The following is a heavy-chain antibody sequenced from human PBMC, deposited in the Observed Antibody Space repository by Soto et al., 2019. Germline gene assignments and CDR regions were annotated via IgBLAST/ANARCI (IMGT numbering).Heavy chain of an antibody. D-gene: IGHD3-10*01. V-gene: IGHV3-30*18. CDR1: GFTFSSYG. CDR3: AKVIWFGELGELDY. Sequence: QVQLVESGGGVVQPGRSLRLSCAASGFTFSSYGMHWVRQAPGKGLEWVAVISDDGSNKYYADSVKGRFTISRDNSKNTRYLQMNSLRAEDTAVYYCAKVIWFGELGELDYWGQGTLVTVSS. J-gene: IGHJ4*02. CDR2: ISDDGSNK.